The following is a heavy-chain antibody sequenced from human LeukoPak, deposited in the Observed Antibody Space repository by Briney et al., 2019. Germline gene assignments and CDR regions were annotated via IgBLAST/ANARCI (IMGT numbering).Heavy chain of an antibody. J-gene: IGHJ6*03. CDR1: GGSISSGSYY. CDR3: ARDKSSGWDYYYYMDV. V-gene: IGHV4-61*02. D-gene: IGHD6-19*01. CDR2: IYTSGST. Sequence: PSETLSLTCTVSGGSISSGSYYWSWIRQPAGKGLEWIGRIYTSGSTNYNPSLKSRVTISVDTSKNQFSLKLSSVTAADTAVYYCARDKSSGWDYYYYMDVWGKGTTVTVSS.